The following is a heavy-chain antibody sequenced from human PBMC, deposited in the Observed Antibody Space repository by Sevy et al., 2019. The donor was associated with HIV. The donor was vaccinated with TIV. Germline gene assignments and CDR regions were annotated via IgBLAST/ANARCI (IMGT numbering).Heavy chain of an antibody. D-gene: IGHD2-15*01. CDR2: ISSSSSYI. V-gene: IGHV3-21*01. J-gene: IGHJ6*02. CDR1: GFTFSSYS. Sequence: GGSLRLSCAASGFTFSSYSMNWVRQAPGKGLEWVSSISSSSSYIYYADSVKGRFTISRDNAKNSLYLQMNSLRAEDTAVYYCVRKGGMEYCSGGSCYPTGYYYYYGMDVWGQGTTVTVSS. CDR3: VRKGGMEYCSGGSCYPTGYYYYYGMDV.